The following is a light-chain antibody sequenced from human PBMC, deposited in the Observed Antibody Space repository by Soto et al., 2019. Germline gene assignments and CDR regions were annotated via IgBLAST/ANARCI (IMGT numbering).Light chain of an antibody. CDR3: CSYVGSTTYV. CDR2: ECS. CDR1: SDDMGRYNQ. V-gene: IGLV2-23*01. Sequence: QSALTQPPSVSGSPGQSITISCTGSSDDMGRYNQVYWYQQHPGKAPKVMMYECSQRPSGVSNRFSGFKSGSTASLTISGLQAEDVADYYCCSYVGSTTYVFGSGTKVTVL. J-gene: IGLJ1*01.